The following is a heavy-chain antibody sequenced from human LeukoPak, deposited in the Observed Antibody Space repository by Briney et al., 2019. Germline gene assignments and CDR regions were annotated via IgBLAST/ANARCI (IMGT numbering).Heavy chain of an antibody. D-gene: IGHD3-9*01. CDR2: ISGSGGST. J-gene: IGHJ3*02. CDR1: GFTFSSYA. Sequence: GGSLRLSCAASGFTFSSYAMSWVRQAPGKGLEWVSAISGSGGSTDYADSVKGRFTISRDNSKNTLYLQMNSLRAEDTAVYYCAKDQYYDILTGSPDDAFDIWGQGTMVTVSS. V-gene: IGHV3-23*01. CDR3: AKDQYYDILTGSPDDAFDI.